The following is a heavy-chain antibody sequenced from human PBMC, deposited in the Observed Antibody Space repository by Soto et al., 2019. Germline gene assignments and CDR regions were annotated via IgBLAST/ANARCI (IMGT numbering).Heavy chain of an antibody. J-gene: IGHJ6*02. Sequence: SGGSLRLSCAASGFTFSSYAMSWARQAPGKGLEWVSAISGSGGSTYYADSVKGRFTISRDNSKNTLYLQMNSLRAEDTAVYYCAKCESGTPYYGMDVWGQGTTVTVSS. V-gene: IGHV3-23*01. CDR1: GFTFSSYA. CDR3: AKCESGTPYYGMDV. D-gene: IGHD1-7*01. CDR2: ISGSGGST.